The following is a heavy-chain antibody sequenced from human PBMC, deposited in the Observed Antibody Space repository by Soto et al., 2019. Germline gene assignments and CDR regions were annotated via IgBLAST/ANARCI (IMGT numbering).Heavy chain of an antibody. D-gene: IGHD3-3*01. Sequence: SVKVSCKASGGTFSSYAISWVRQAPGQGLEWMGGIIPIFGTANYAQKFQGRVTITADESTSTAYMELSSLRSEDTAVYYCARVGFPFDFWSGYWFDYWGQGTLVTVSS. CDR1: GGTFSSYA. CDR3: ARVGFPFDFWSGYWFDY. CDR2: IIPIFGTA. J-gene: IGHJ4*02. V-gene: IGHV1-69*13.